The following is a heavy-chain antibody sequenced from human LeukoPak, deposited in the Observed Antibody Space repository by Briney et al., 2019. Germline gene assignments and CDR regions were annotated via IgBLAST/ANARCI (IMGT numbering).Heavy chain of an antibody. CDR3: ASSGNYYDSSGYYYVDAFDI. CDR2: IKQDGSEK. Sequence: GGSLRLSCAASGFTFSSYWMSWVRQAPGKGLEWVANIKQDGSEKYYVDSVKGRFTISRDNAKNSLYLQMNSLRAEDTAVYYCASSGNYYDSSGYYYVDAFDIWGQGTMVTVSS. D-gene: IGHD3-22*01. CDR1: GFTFSSYW. V-gene: IGHV3-7*01. J-gene: IGHJ3*02.